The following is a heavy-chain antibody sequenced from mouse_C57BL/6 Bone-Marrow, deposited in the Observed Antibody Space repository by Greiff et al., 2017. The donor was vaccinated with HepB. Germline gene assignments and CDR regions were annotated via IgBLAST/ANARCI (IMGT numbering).Heavy chain of an antibody. V-gene: IGHV1-54*01. D-gene: IGHD1-1*01. CDR2: INPGSGGT. J-gene: IGHJ2*01. Sequence: QVQLQQSGAELVRPGTSVKVSCKASGYAFTNYLIEWVKQRPGQGLEWIGVINPGSGGTNYNEKFKGKATLTADKSSSTAYMQLSSLTSEDSAVYFCARYYYGTQYYFDYWGQGTTLTVSS. CDR3: ARYYYGTQYYFDY. CDR1: GYAFTNYL.